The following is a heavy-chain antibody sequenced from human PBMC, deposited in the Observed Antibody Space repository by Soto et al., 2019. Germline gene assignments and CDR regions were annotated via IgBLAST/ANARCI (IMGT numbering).Heavy chain of an antibody. D-gene: IGHD6-19*01. CDR3: ANQGGIAVASFAY. CDR2: ISGSGGST. CDR1: GFTFSSYA. Sequence: EVQLLESGGGLVQPGGSLRLSCAASGFTFSSYAMSWVRQAPGKGLEWVAAISGSGGSTYYADSVKGRFTISRDNSKNTLYLKMNSLRAEDTAVYYWANQGGIAVASFAYWGQGTLVTVSS. V-gene: IGHV3-23*01. J-gene: IGHJ4*02.